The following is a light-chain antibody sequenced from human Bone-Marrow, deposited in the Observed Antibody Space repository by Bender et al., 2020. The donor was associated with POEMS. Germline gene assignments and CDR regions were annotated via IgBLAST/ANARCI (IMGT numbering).Light chain of an antibody. J-gene: IGLJ2*01. Sequence: QSALTQPASVSGSPGQSITISCTGSRSVVEDYNLVSWYQQHPGKAPRLIIYEVTKRPSGVPDRFSGSKSSYTASLTVSGLQAEDEADYFCSSYEGSNSHVIFGGGTKLSVL. CDR2: EVT. CDR1: RSVVEDYNL. V-gene: IGLV2-23*02. CDR3: SSYEGSNSHVI.